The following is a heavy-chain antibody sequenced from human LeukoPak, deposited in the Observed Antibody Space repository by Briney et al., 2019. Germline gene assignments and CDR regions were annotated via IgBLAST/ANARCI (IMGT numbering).Heavy chain of an antibody. D-gene: IGHD3-9*01. V-gene: IGHV1-18*01. CDR3: ARDWGWNEILTDYWIQAFGGMDV. CDR1: GYTFTNYG. CDR2: VSTYNGNT. J-gene: IGHJ6*02. Sequence: ASVKVSCKASGYTFTNYGISWVRQAPGQGLEWLGCVSTYNGNTKYLQKLQGRVTMTTDTSTGTAYMELRSLRSDDTAVYYCARDWGWNEILTDYWIQAFGGMDVWGQGTTVTVSS.